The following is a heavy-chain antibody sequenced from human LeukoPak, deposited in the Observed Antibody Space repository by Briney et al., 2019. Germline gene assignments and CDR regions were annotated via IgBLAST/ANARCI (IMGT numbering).Heavy chain of an antibody. V-gene: IGHV3-74*01. Sequence: PGGSLRLSCAASGFTFSSYWMHWVRQAPGKGLVWVSRINSDGSITDYADSVKGRFTISRDNAKNTLSLQMNSLRAEDTAVYYCVRVGSLFDYWGRGTLLSVCS. J-gene: IGHJ4*02. CDR1: GFTFSSYW. CDR3: VRVGSLFDY. CDR2: INSDGSIT. D-gene: IGHD2-15*01.